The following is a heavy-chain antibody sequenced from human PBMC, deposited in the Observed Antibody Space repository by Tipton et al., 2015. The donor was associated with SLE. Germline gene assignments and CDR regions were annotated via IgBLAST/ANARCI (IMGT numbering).Heavy chain of an antibody. CDR2: IYYSGST. J-gene: IGHJ4*02. CDR3: ARQSIVVVPAAFDY. Sequence: LSLTCTVSGGSISSSSYYWGWIRQPPGKGLEWIGSIYYSGSTYYNPSLKSRVTISVDTPKNQFSLKLSSVTAADTAVYYCARQSIVVVPAAFDYWGQGTLVTVSS. D-gene: IGHD2-2*01. CDR1: GGSISSSSYY. V-gene: IGHV4-39*01.